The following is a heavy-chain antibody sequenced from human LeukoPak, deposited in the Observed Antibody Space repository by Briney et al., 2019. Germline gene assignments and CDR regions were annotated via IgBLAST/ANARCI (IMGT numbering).Heavy chain of an antibody. CDR3: ARDKANYYDSRNAFDI. Sequence: GASVKVSCKASGYTFISYGISWVRQAPGQGLEWMGWISAYNGNTNYAQKLQGRVTMTTDTSTSTAYMELRSLRSDDTAVYYCARDKANYYDSRNAFDIWGQGTMVTVSS. CDR2: ISAYNGNT. CDR1: GYTFISYG. J-gene: IGHJ3*02. V-gene: IGHV1-18*01. D-gene: IGHD3-22*01.